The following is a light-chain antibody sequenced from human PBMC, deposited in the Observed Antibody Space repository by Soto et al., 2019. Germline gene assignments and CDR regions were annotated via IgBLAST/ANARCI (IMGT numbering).Light chain of an antibody. CDR2: STS. J-gene: IGLJ3*02. CDR3: LLYYAQPNWV. Sequence: QAVVTQEPSLTVSPGGTVTLTCASSTGAVTSGNYANWYQQKPGQAPRALIYSTSIKHSWTPARFSGSLLGGKAALTLSGVQPEDEAEYYCLLYYAQPNWVFGGGTQLTVL. CDR1: TGAVTSGNY. V-gene: IGLV7-43*01.